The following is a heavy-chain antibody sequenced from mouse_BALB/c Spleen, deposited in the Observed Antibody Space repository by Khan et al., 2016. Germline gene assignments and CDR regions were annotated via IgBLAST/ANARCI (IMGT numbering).Heavy chain of an antibody. CDR3: ARHYYGSSYWYFDV. V-gene: IGHV2-6-2*01. CDR2: IWSDGST. J-gene: IGHJ1*01. Sequence: QVQLKQSGPDLVAPSQSLSITCTVSGFSLTSYGVHWVRQPPGKGLEWLVVIWSDGSTTYNSALKSRLSISKDNSKSQVFLKMSSLQTDDTAMYYCARHYYGSSYWYFDVWGAGTTVTVSS. D-gene: IGHD1-1*01. CDR1: GFSLTSYG.